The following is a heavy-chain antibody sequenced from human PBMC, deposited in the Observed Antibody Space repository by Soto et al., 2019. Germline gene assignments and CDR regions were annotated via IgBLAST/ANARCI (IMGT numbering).Heavy chain of an antibody. CDR1: SGSISSYY. D-gene: IGHD2-15*01. J-gene: IGHJ4*02. V-gene: IGHV4-59*12. CDR3: ATRAGGFDY. Sequence: PSETLSLTCTVSSGSISSYYWTWIRQPPGKGLEWIGYIYYSGSTNYNPSLKSRVTISVDTSKNQFSLKLSSVTAADTAVYYCATRAGGFDYWGQGTLVTVSS. CDR2: IYYSGST.